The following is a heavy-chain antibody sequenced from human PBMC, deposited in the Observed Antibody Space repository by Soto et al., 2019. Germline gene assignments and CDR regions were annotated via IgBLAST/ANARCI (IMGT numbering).Heavy chain of an antibody. Sequence: QVQLQESGPGLVKPSQTLSLTCTVSGGSISSGGYYWSWIRQHPGKGLEWIAYIYYSGSTYYNPSLKSRVTISVDTSKNQFSLKLSSVTAADTAVYYCARGYCSGGSCYNYYYYYMDVWGKGTTVTVSS. D-gene: IGHD2-15*01. V-gene: IGHV4-31*03. CDR1: GGSISSGGYY. CDR2: IYYSGST. J-gene: IGHJ6*03. CDR3: ARGYCSGGSCYNYYYYYMDV.